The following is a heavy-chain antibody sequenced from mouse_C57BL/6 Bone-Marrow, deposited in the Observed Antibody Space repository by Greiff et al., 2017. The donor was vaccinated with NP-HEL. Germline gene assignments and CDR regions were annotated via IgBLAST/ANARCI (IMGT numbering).Heavy chain of an antibody. Sequence: QVQLKESGAELVKPGASVKLSCKASGYTFTSYWMHWVKQRPGQGLEWIGMIHPNSGSTNYNEKFKSKATLTVDKSSSTAYMQLSSLTSEDSAVYYCAREGGLGYFDYWGQGTTLTVSS. V-gene: IGHV1-64*01. J-gene: IGHJ2*01. CDR2: IHPNSGST. CDR3: AREGGLGYFDY. CDR1: GYTFTSYW.